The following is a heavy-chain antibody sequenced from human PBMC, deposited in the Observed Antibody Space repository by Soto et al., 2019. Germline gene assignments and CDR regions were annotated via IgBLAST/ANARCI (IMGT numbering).Heavy chain of an antibody. Sequence: SVKVSCKASGGTFSSYAISWVRQAPGQGLEWMGGIIPIFGTANYAQKFQGRVTITADESTSTAYMELSSLRSEDTAVYYCARGRVEMATITTYYYYYGMDVWGQGXTVTVYS. CDR2: IIPIFGTA. CDR1: GGTFSSYA. D-gene: IGHD5-12*01. J-gene: IGHJ6*02. V-gene: IGHV1-69*13. CDR3: ARGRVEMATITTYYYYYGMDV.